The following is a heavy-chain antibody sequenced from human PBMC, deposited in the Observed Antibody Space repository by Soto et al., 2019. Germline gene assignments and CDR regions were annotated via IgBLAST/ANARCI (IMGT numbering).Heavy chain of an antibody. J-gene: IGHJ6*03. CDR3: AREFDYYYYMDV. CDR2: MNPNSGNT. Sequence: ASVKVSCKASGYTFTSYDIIWVRQATGQGLEWMGWMNPNSGNTGYAQKFQGRVTMTRNTSISTAYMELSSLRSEDTAVYYCAREFDYYYYMDVWGKGTTVTVSS. CDR1: GYTFTSYD. D-gene: IGHD3-10*01. V-gene: IGHV1-8*01.